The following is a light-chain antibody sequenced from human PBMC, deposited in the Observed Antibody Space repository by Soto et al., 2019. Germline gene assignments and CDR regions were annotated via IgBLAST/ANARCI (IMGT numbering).Light chain of an antibody. CDR3: QKYYGAPWT. CDR1: QGINNY. J-gene: IGKJ1*01. V-gene: IGKV1-27*01. CDR2: AAS. Sequence: DIQMTQSPSSLSASVGDRVTITCRASQGINNYLAWYQQKPGKVPKLLIYAASTLQSGVPSRFSGSGYGTDFTLTISSLQPEDVAGYYCQKYYGAPWTFGQGTKVEIK.